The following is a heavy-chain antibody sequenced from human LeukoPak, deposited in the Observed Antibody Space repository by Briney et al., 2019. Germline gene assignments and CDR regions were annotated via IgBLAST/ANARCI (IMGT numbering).Heavy chain of an antibody. J-gene: IGHJ4*02. V-gene: IGHV1-2*02. CDR1: GYTFTGYY. CDR3: ASQYYYDSSGYRPLPDY. D-gene: IGHD3-22*01. CDR2: INPNSGGT. Sequence: VASVKVSCKASGYTFTGYYMHWVRQAPGQGLEWMGWINPNSGGTNYAQKFQGRVAMTRDTSISTAYMEMSRLRSDDTAVYYCASQYYYDSSGYRPLPDYWGQGTLVTVSS.